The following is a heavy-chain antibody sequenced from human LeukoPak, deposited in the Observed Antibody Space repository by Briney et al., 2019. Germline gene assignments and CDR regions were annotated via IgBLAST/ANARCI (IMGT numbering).Heavy chain of an antibody. D-gene: IGHD5-12*01. CDR1: GYTFTSYG. CDR3: ARDAPPGYAIDPYFDY. CDR2: ISAYDGNT. J-gene: IGHJ4*02. V-gene: IGHV1-18*01. Sequence: VASVKVSCKASGYTFTSYGISWVRQAPGQGLEWMGWISAYDGNTNYAQKLQGRVTMTTDTSTSTAYMELRSLRSDDTAVYYCARDAPPGYAIDPYFDYWGQGTLVTVSS.